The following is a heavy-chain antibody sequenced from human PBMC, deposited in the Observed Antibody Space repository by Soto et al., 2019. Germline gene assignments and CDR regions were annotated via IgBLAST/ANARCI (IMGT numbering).Heavy chain of an antibody. Sequence: PGGSLRLSCAASGFTFSSYGMHWVRQAPGKGLEWVAVISYDGSNKYYADSVKGRFTISRDNSKNTLYLQMNSLRAEDTAVYYCAKDSRPLRVDYGAPWPEFDPWGQGTLVTVSS. D-gene: IGHD4-17*01. CDR1: GFTFSSYG. CDR2: ISYDGSNK. CDR3: AKDSRPLRVDYGAPWPEFDP. J-gene: IGHJ5*02. V-gene: IGHV3-30*18.